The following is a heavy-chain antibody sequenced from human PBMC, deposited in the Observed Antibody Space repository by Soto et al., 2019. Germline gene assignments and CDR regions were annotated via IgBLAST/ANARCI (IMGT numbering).Heavy chain of an antibody. V-gene: IGHV3-23*01. J-gene: IGHJ4*02. CDR1: GFTFSSYA. CDR3: AKVVEYNSDY. D-gene: IGHD1-1*01. Sequence: VQLLESGGVLVHPGGALRLSCAASGFTFSSYAMSWVRHAPGKGLAWVSAISGSGGSTYYADSVKGRFTISRDNSKNKLYLQMNSLRAEDTAVYYCAKVVEYNSDYWGQGNLVTVSS. CDR2: ISGSGGST.